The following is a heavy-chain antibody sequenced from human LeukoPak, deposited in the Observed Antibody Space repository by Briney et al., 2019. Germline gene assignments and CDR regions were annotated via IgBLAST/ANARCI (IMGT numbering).Heavy chain of an antibody. CDR2: INGDGSET. D-gene: IGHD3-16*01. CDR3: ARVRMGDDFNPFDY. J-gene: IGHJ4*02. V-gene: IGHV3-74*03. CDR1: GFTFSSFW. Sequence: GGSLRLSCAASGFTFSSFWIYWVRHAPGKGLVWVSRINGDGSETMYADSVKGRFTISRDNAKNTLYLEMNTLRAEDTAVYYCARVRMGDDFNPFDYWGQGTLVTVSS.